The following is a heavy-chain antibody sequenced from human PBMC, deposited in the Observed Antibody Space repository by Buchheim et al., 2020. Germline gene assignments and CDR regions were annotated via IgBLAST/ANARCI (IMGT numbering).Heavy chain of an antibody. V-gene: IGHV4-4*02. CDR1: GGSLIGTNW. J-gene: IGHJ2*01. Sequence: LQESGPRLVKPSETLSLTCDVSGGSLIGTNWWNWVRQPPGKGLEWIGDMYHSGSTNYNPSLKSRVTMSMDTSRNKFPLRLTSLTAADTAIYYCADPPAGLWGPG. D-gene: IGHD3-10*01. CDR2: MYHSGST. CDR3: ADPPAGL.